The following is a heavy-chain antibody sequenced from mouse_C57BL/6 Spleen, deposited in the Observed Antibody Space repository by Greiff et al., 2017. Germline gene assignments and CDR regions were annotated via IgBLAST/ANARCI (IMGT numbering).Heavy chain of an antibody. CDR3: AREGTVHSYWYFDV. CDR2: LYPGDGDT. J-gene: IGHJ1*03. V-gene: IGHV1-80*01. D-gene: IGHD1-1*01. CDR1: GYAFSSYW. Sequence: VQLQQSGAELVKPGASVKISCKASGYAFSSYWMNWVKQRPGKGLEWIGQLYPGDGDTNYNGKFKGKATLTADKSSSTAYMQLSSLTSEDSAVYFCAREGTVHSYWYFDVWGTGTTVTVSS.